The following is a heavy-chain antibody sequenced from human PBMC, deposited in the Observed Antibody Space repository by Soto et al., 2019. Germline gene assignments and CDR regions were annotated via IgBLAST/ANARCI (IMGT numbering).Heavy chain of an antibody. CDR3: ATALIQLWTHYYYSIDV. Sequence: SETLSRTCTVSGGSISSGDYYCSWIRQPPGQGLEWPGYIYYSGTTYHNPCLKSRVTIAVDTSKNQYSLKVNSVTAADTGVYYCATALIQLWTHYYYSIDVWGKGIRVT. V-gene: IGHV4-30-4*01. D-gene: IGHD5-18*01. J-gene: IGHJ6*04. CDR1: GGSISSGDYY. CDR2: IYYSGTT.